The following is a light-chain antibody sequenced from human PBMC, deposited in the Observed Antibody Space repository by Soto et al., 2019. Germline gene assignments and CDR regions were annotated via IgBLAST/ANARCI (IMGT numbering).Light chain of an antibody. Sequence: EIVLTQSPCTLSLSPGERATLSCRASQSVRSSYLAWYQQKPGQAPRLLIYGASSRATGIPDRFSGSCSGTDFTLTISRLEPEDSAVYYCQQYDTSSWTFGQGTKVEIK. CDR2: GAS. J-gene: IGKJ1*01. V-gene: IGKV3-20*01. CDR3: QQYDTSSWT. CDR1: QSVRSSY.